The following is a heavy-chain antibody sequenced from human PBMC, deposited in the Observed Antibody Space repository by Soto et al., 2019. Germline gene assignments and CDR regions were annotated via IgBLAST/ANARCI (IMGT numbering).Heavy chain of an antibody. V-gene: IGHV3-23*01. J-gene: IGHJ4*02. D-gene: IGHD6-13*01. CDR3: AKDPGYYSSSWYWDY. CDR1: GFTFSSYA. CDR2: ISGSGGST. Sequence: EVQLLESGGGLVQPGGSLRLSCAASGFTFSSYAMSWVRQAPGKGLGWVSAISGSGGSTYYADSVKGRFTISRDNSKNTLYLQMNSLRAEDTAVYYCAKDPGYYSSSWYWDYWGQGTLVTVSS.